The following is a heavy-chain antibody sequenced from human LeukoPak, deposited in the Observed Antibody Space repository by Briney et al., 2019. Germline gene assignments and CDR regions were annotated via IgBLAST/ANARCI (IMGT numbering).Heavy chain of an antibody. D-gene: IGHD3-16*01. CDR2: FSGSNDRS. CDR3: AKHHRPFAGINNLDYFDN. CDR1: GFIFSGDA. Sequence: GGSLRLSCAASGFIFSGDAMSWGRQAPGKGLEWVSSFSGSNDRSYYSDSVRGRFSISSDKSKNTLYLQMNSLRVEDTAIYYCAKHHRPFAGINNLDYFDNWGQGTLDTVSS. V-gene: IGHV3-23*01. J-gene: IGHJ4*02.